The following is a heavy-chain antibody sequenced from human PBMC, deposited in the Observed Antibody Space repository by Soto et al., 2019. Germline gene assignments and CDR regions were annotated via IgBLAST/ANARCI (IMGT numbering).Heavy chain of an antibody. D-gene: IGHD4-17*01. CDR1: GGTFSSYP. CDR3: SRRDSHGYFRYFDN. J-gene: IGHJ4*02. Sequence: QVQLVQSGAEVKRPGSSVKVSCKASGGTFSSYPISWVRQAPGQGLEWMGGTNGNLGTGNYAQKFRGRLTIATETSQTTAYMELISLTSEDTAVYYCSRRDSHGYFRYFDNWGQGTLVTVSS. V-gene: IGHV1-69*06. CDR2: TNGNLGTG.